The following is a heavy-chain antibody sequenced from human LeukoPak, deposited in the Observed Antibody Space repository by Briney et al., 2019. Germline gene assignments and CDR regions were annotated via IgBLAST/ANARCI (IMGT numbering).Heavy chain of an antibody. J-gene: IGHJ3*02. V-gene: IGHV3-30*04. CDR2: ISDDGSSK. Sequence: PGGSLRLSCVTSGFTFSNHAMHWVRQGPGKGLEWVAVISDDGSSKFYADSVKGRFTIFRDNSKNTLFLQINSLRPEDTAVYYCARVDDLDAFDIWCQGTLVTVSS. D-gene: IGHD2-2*03. CDR1: GFTFSNHA. CDR3: ARVDDLDAFDI.